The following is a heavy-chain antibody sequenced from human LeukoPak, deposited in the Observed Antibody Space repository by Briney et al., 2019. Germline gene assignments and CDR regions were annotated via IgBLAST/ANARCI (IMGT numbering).Heavy chain of an antibody. D-gene: IGHD5-12*01. CDR3: ARDLKYSGYENTFDY. V-gene: IGHV3-11*01. Sequence: PGGSLRLSCAASGFTFSDYYMSWIRQAPGKGLEWVSYISSSGSTIYYADSVKGRFTISRDNAKNSLYLLMNSLRAEDTAVYYCARDLKYSGYENTFDYWGQGTLVTVSS. CDR2: ISSSGSTI. J-gene: IGHJ4*02. CDR1: GFTFSDYY.